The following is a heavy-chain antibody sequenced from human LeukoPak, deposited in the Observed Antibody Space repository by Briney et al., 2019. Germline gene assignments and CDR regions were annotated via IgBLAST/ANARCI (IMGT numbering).Heavy chain of an antibody. CDR3: ARDQRSSGWWDPKPRTAPGDY. D-gene: IGHD6-19*01. CDR1: GYTFTGYY. V-gene: IGHV1-2*02. Sequence: GASVKVSCKASGYTFTGYYMHWVRQAPGQGLEWMGWINPNSGGTNYAQKFQGRVTMTRDTSISTAYMELSRLRSDDMAVYYCARDQRSSGWWDPKPRTAPGDYWGQGTLVTVSS. J-gene: IGHJ4*02. CDR2: INPNSGGT.